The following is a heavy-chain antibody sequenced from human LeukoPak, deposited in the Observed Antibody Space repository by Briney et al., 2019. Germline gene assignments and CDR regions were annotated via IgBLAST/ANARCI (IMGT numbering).Heavy chain of an antibody. CDR2: ISPNSGGT. J-gene: IGHJ6*04. CDR1: GYTFTGYY. CDR3: ARGNYYDSSGPWGTLDV. V-gene: IGHV1-2*02. Sequence: ASVKVSCKASGYTFTGYYMHWVRQAPGQGLEWMGWISPNSGGTNYAQKFQGRVTMTRDTSISTAYMELSRLRSDDTAVYYCARGNYYDSSGPWGTLDVWGKGTTVTVSS. D-gene: IGHD3-22*01.